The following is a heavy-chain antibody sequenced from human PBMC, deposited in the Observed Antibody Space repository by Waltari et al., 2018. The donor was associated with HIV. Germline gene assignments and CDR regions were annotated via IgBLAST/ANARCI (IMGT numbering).Heavy chain of an antibody. CDR3: ARAVEWELLLRRLSAFAI. CDR2: IFSNDEK. D-gene: IGHD1-26*01. J-gene: IGHJ3*02. V-gene: IGHV2-26*01. CDR1: GFSLSNARMG. Sequence: QVTLKESGPVLVKPTETLTLTCTVPGFSLSNARMGVRWIRQPPGKALEWLAHIFSNDEKSYSTSLKSRLTISKDTSKSQVVLTMTNMDPVDTATYYGARAVEWELLLRRLSAFAIWGQGTMVTVSS.